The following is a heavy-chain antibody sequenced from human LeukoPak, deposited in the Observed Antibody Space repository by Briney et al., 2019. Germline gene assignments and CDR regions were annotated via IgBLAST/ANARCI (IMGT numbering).Heavy chain of an antibody. CDR3: ATVAAADDY. V-gene: IGHV4-59*01. J-gene: IGHJ4*02. CDR2: IYYSGST. CDR1: GGSISSYY. Sequence: SETLSLTCTVSGGSISSYYWSWIRQPPGKGLEWIGYIYYSGSTNYNPSLKSRVTISVDTSKNQFSLKLSSVTAADTAVYYCATVAAADDYWGQGTLVTVSS. D-gene: IGHD6-13*01.